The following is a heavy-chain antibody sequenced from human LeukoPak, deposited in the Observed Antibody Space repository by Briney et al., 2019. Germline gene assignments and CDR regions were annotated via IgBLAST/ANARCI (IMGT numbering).Heavy chain of an antibody. D-gene: IGHD3-22*01. Sequence: GGSLRLSCAASGFTFSRDAMNWVRQGPGKGLEWVSGISGSGDGTYYADSVKGRFTVSRDTSKSTIYLPMNSLTREDTAVYYCAKDDDSSGYLFGSAYCGQGSLATVSS. CDR3: AKDDDSSGYLFGSAY. CDR1: GFTFSRDA. J-gene: IGHJ4*02. CDR2: ISGSGDGT. V-gene: IGHV3-23*01.